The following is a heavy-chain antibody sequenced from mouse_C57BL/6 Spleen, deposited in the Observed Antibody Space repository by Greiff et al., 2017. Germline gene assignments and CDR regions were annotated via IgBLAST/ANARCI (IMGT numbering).Heavy chain of an antibody. CDR1: GYSFTGYY. Sequence: EVQLVESGPELVKPGASVKISCKASGYSFTGYYMHWVKQSHGNILDWIGYIYPYNGVSSYNQKFKGKATLTVDKSSGTAYMGLRSLTSENSAVYYCASRRLSDWYFDVWGTGTTVTVSS. CDR2: IYPYNGVS. V-gene: IGHV1-31*01. CDR3: ASRRLSDWYFDV. D-gene: IGHD6-2*01. J-gene: IGHJ1*03.